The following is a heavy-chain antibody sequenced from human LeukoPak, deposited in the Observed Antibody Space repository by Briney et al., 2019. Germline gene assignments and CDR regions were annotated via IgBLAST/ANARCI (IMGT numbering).Heavy chain of an antibody. CDR1: GFTFSAYA. V-gene: IGHV3-23*01. CDR3: AKVRGYSGYGSGYYFDY. CDR2: ISGSGGST. Sequence: GGSLRLSCEASGFTFSAYAMSWVRQAPGKGLEWVSAISGSGGSTYYADSVKGRFTISRDNSKNTLYLQMNSLRAEDTAVYYCAKVRGYSGYGSGYYFDYWGQGTLVTVSS. D-gene: IGHD5-12*01. J-gene: IGHJ4*02.